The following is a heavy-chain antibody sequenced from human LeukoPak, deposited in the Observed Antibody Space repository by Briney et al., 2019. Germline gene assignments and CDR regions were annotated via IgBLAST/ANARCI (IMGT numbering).Heavy chain of an antibody. CDR2: ISYDGRNK. J-gene: IGHJ3*02. Sequence: GGSLRLSCTASRFTFNNYAVHWVRQAPGKGLEWVAVISYDGRNKYYGDSVKGRFTISRDNSKNTVYLQMNTLRADDTAVYYCARRIQLWLRFGAFDIWGQGTMVTVSS. V-gene: IGHV3-30*04. CDR1: RFTFNNYA. CDR3: ARRIQLWLRFGAFDI. D-gene: IGHD5-18*01.